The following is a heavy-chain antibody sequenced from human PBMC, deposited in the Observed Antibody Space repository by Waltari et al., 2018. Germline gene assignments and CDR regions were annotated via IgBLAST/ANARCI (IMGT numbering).Heavy chain of an antibody. D-gene: IGHD3-3*01. CDR3: TTDIRRITIFGVVSPDAFDI. CDR1: GFTFSNAW. J-gene: IGHJ3*02. Sequence: EVQLVESGGGLVKPGGSLRLSCAASGFTFSNAWMSWVRQAPGKGLEWVGRIKSKTDGGTTDYAAPVKGRFTISRDDSKNTLYLQMNSLKTEDTAVYYCTTDIRRITIFGVVSPDAFDIWGQGTMVTV. V-gene: IGHV3-15*01. CDR2: IKSKTDGGTT.